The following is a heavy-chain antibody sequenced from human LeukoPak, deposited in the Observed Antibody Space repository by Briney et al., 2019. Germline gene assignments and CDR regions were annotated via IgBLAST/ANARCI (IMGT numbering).Heavy chain of an antibody. Sequence: ASVKVSCKASGYTFTSYDINWVRQATGQGLEWMGWMNPNSGNTGYAQKFQGRVTMTRNTSKSTAYMELSSLRSEDTAVYYCARGIHDSSGYYSYYYYYYYMDVWGKGTTVTVSS. CDR3: ARGIHDSSGYYSYYYYYYYMDV. CDR2: MNPNSGNT. V-gene: IGHV1-8*01. D-gene: IGHD3-22*01. CDR1: GYTFTSYD. J-gene: IGHJ6*03.